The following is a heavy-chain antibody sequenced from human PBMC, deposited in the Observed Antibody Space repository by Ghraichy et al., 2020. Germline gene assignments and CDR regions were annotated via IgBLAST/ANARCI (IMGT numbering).Heavy chain of an antibody. CDR2: INHSGST. CDR1: GGSFSGYY. Sequence: SETLSLTCAVYGGSFSGYYWSWIRQPPGKGLEWIGEINHSGSTNYNPSLKSRVTISVDTSKNQFSLKLSSVTAADTAVYYCARGPPVGYYDSSGYYYRSGAQYYFDYWGQGTLVTVSS. V-gene: IGHV4-34*01. J-gene: IGHJ4*02. D-gene: IGHD3-22*01. CDR3: ARGPPVGYYDSSGYYYRSGAQYYFDY.